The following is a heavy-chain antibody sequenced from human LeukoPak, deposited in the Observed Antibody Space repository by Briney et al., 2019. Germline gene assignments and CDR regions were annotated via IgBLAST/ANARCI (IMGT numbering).Heavy chain of an antibody. D-gene: IGHD6-13*01. CDR2: IKEDGSEK. V-gene: IGHV3-7*01. J-gene: IGHJ4*02. CDR3: AREIRGAAAHFDY. Sequence: QSGGSLRLSCAASGFTFSRYWMSWIRQAPGKGLEWVANIKEDGSEKHYVDSVKGRFTISRDNAKNSLYLQMNSLRAEDTAVYYCAREIRGAAAHFDYWGQGTLVTVSS. CDR1: GFTFSRYW.